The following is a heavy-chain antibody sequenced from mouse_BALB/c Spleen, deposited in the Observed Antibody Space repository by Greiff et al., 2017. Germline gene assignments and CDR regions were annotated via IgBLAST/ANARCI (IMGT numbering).Heavy chain of an antibody. J-gene: IGHJ4*01. CDR2: ISSGSSTI. D-gene: IGHD6-2*01. V-gene: IGHV5-17*02. CDR3: ARLVEGYAMDY. CDR1: GFTFSSFG. Sequence: EVMLVESGGGLVQPGGSRKLSCAASGFTFSSFGMHWVRQAPEKGLEWVAYISSGSSTIYYADTVKGRFTISRDNPKNTLFLQMTSLRSEDTAMYYCARLVEGYAMDYWGQGTSVTVSS.